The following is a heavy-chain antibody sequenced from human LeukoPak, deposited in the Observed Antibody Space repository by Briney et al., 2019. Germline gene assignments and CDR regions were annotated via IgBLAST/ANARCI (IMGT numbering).Heavy chain of an antibody. CDR2: ISRSASNI. Sequence: GGSLRLSCVASGFSFSSYNMNWVRQAPGKGLEWVSSISRSASNIYYADSVKGRFTISRDNSKITLYLQMTSLRLEDTAVYYCVRDSYYYDSSGYYGRGHYYNGMDVWGQGTTVTVSS. CDR1: GFSFSSYN. D-gene: IGHD3-22*01. V-gene: IGHV3-21*01. J-gene: IGHJ6*02. CDR3: VRDSYYYDSSGYYGRGHYYNGMDV.